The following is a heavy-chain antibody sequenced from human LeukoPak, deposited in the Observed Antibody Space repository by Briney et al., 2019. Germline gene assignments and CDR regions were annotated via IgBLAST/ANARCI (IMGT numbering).Heavy chain of an antibody. V-gene: IGHV4-59*08. J-gene: IGHJ6*03. CDR2: IYYSGSA. CDR1: GGSITNYF. D-gene: IGHD4-11*01. CDR3: ARHLRSYSNYYYYYYMDV. Sequence: SETLSLTCTVSGGSITNYFWSWIRQPPGKGLEWIGYIYYSGSANYNPSLRSRVTMSVDTSKNQFSLRLSSVTAADTAVYYCARHLRSYSNYYYYYYMDVWGKGTTVTVSS.